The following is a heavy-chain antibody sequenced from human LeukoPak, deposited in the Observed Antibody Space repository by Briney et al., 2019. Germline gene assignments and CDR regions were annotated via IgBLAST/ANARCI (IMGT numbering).Heavy chain of an antibody. CDR3: AAGRPYSLLDY. J-gene: IGHJ4*02. CDR1: GSSLSELS. V-gene: IGHV1-24*01. Sequence: ASVKVSCKVSGSSLSELSLYWVRQAPGKGLEWMGGFDVIDSETFYAQKFPGRVTMTEDSSRDTAYMELRSLTSDDTALYYCAAGRPYSLLDYWGQGTLVTVSS. CDR2: FDVIDSET. D-gene: IGHD5-18*01.